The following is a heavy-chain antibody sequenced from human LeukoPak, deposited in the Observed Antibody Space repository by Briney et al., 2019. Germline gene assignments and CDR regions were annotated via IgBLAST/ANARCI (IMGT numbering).Heavy chain of an antibody. V-gene: IGHV1-2*02. CDR3: ARDRDSSGYYPGAFDY. CDR1: GYTFTGYY. D-gene: IGHD3-22*01. J-gene: IGHJ4*02. CDR2: INPNSGGT. Sequence: ASVTVSCKASGYTFTGYYMHWVRQAPGQGLEWMGWINPNSGGTNYAQKFQGRVTMTRDTSISTAYMELSRLRSDETAVYYCARDRDSSGYYPGAFDYWGQGTLVTVSS.